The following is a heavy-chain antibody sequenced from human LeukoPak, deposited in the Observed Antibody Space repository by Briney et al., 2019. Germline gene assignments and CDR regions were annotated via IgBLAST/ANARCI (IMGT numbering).Heavy chain of an antibody. J-gene: IGHJ4*02. Sequence: SETLSLTCTVSGGSISSGGYSWSWIRQHPGKGLEWIGYIYYSGSTYYNPSLKSRVTISVDTSKNQFSLKLSSVTAADTAVYYCARAASVVNPFDYWGQGTLVTVSS. V-gene: IGHV4-31*03. CDR2: IYYSGST. CDR3: ARAASVVNPFDY. D-gene: IGHD4-23*01. CDR1: GGSISSGGYS.